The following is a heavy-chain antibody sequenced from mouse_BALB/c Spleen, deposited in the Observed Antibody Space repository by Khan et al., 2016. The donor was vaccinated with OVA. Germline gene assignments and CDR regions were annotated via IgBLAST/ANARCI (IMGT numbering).Heavy chain of an antibody. CDR1: GYMFTSYW. D-gene: IGHD1-1*01. CDR3: ARAGDGSLAY. Sequence: VQLQESGAELAKPGASVKMSCKASGYMFTSYWMNWVKQRPGQGLEWIGYINPSSGYTEYNQKFKDKATLTADKSSSTAYMQLSSLTSEDSAVYYGARAGDGSLAYWGQGTLVTVSA. J-gene: IGHJ3*01. V-gene: IGHV1-7*01. CDR2: INPSSGYT.